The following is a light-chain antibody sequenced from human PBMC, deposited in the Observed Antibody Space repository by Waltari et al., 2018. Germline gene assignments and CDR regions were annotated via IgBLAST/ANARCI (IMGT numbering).Light chain of an antibody. Sequence: DVVMTPSRPPLVVTLGQPSSFSRWPTQSLVQSDGNTFLNWFHQRPGHSPRRLIYKVSNRESGVPDRFSGSGSGTAFTLKISRVEAEDVGIFYCLQSSQWPYAFGQGTKLEIK. V-gene: IGKV2-30*02. CDR1: QSLVQSDGNTF. J-gene: IGKJ2*01. CDR2: KVS. CDR3: LQSSQWPYA.